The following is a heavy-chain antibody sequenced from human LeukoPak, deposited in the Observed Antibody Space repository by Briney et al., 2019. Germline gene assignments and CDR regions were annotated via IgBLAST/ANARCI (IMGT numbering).Heavy chain of an antibody. CDR1: GFTFSSYA. Sequence: GGSLRLSCAASGFTFSSYAMSWVRQAPGKGLEWVSAISGSGGSTYYADSVKGRFTISRDNSRNTLYLHMNSLRAEDTAVYFCAKDGSSSSFDYWGQGTLVTVSS. D-gene: IGHD6-13*01. V-gene: IGHV3-23*01. J-gene: IGHJ4*02. CDR3: AKDGSSSSFDY. CDR2: ISGSGGST.